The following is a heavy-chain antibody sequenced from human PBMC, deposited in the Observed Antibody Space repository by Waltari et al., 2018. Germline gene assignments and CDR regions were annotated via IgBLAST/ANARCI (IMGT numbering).Heavy chain of an antibody. V-gene: IGHV1-18*01. D-gene: IGHD6-19*01. Sequence: QVQLVQSGAEVKKPGASVKVSCKASGYTFTSYGISWVRQAPGQGLEWMGWMRAYNGNTNNEQKLQGRSTMTTDTFTSTAYMELRSLRSDDTAVYYCARDRADPGIAVAGTQENVDYWGQGTLVTVSS. CDR3: ARDRADPGIAVAGTQENVDY. CDR1: GYTFTSYG. J-gene: IGHJ4*02. CDR2: MRAYNGNT.